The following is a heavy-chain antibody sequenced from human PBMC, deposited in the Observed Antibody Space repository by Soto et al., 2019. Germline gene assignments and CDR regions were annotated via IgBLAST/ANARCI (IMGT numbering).Heavy chain of an antibody. CDR1: GFPFSTYS. CDR3: ANALHISDWC. Sequence: PGGSLRLSCSASGFPFSTYSMYWVRQTPGKGLEYVSAIGPNGNGPYYADSVKGRFTISRDNSENKLYLQMTSLRVEDSANYYCANALHISDWCWGRGTLVTVSS. V-gene: IGHV3-64D*06. D-gene: IGHD2-21*01. CDR2: IGPNGNGP. J-gene: IGHJ4*02.